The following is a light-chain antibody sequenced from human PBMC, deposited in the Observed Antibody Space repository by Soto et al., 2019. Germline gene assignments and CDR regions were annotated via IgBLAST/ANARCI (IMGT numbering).Light chain of an antibody. CDR1: HDISNC. Sequence: DIQMTQSPSSLSASVGDRVTITCQASHDISNCLNWYQQKPGKAPKLLIYDAFNSETGVPSRFSGSGSGTDFTFTISSLQPEDIATYYCQQYENLPLTFSPGTKVDIK. CDR3: QQYENLPLT. J-gene: IGKJ3*01. CDR2: DAF. V-gene: IGKV1-33*01.